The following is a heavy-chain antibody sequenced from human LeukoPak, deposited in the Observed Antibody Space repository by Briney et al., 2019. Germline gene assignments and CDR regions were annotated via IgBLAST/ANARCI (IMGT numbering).Heavy chain of an antibody. D-gene: IGHD2-8*01. Sequence: GGSLRLSCAASGFTFSSYAMHWVRQAPGKGLEWVAVISYDGSNKYYADSVKGRFTISRDNSKNTLYLQMNSLRAEDTAVYYCAREQVRMGWFFDYWGQGTLVTVSS. CDR1: GFTFSSYA. J-gene: IGHJ4*02. V-gene: IGHV3-30*04. CDR2: ISYDGSNK. CDR3: AREQVRMGWFFDY.